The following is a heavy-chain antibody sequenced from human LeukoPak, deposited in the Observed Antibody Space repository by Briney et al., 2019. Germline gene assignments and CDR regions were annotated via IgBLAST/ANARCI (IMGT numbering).Heavy chain of an antibody. J-gene: IGHJ4*02. D-gene: IGHD1-26*01. CDR1: GFSVSSNY. CDR2: IYSDETT. CDR3: ERHWEL. V-gene: IGHV3-53*01. Sequence: PGGSLRLSCAASGFSVSSNYMSWVRQAPGKGLEWVALIYSDETTYYADSVKGRFTISRDNSKSTLYLQMNSLRAEDTAVYYCERHWELRGQGTLVTVSS.